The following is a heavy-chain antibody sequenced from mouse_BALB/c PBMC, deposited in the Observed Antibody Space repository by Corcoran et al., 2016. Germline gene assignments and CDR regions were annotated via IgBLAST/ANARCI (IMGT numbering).Heavy chain of an antibody. Sequence: QIQLVQSGPELKKPGETVKISCKASGYTFTNYGMNWVKQAPGKGLKWMGWINTYTGEPTYADDFKGRFAFSLETSASTAYLQINNLKNEDTATYYCGLEATDAWFAYWGQGTLVPVSA. CDR3: GLEATDAWFAY. J-gene: IGHJ3*01. CDR1: GYTFTNYG. V-gene: IGHV9-3-1*01. D-gene: IGHD1-1*01. CDR2: INTYTGEP.